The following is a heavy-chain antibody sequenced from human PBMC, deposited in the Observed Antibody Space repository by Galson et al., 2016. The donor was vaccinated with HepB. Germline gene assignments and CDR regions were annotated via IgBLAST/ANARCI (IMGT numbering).Heavy chain of an antibody. Sequence: SLRLSCAASGFIFSNSVMSWVRQAPGKGLEWVLVTSNLVDSTYYADSVKGRFTISRDSSRNTLYLQMNSLRAEDTAVYYCAKASGYSNTWLNFWGQGTLVTVSS. CDR1: GFIFSNSV. V-gene: IGHV3-23*01. CDR3: AKASGYSNTWLNF. J-gene: IGHJ4*02. D-gene: IGHD6-13*01. CDR2: TSNLVDST.